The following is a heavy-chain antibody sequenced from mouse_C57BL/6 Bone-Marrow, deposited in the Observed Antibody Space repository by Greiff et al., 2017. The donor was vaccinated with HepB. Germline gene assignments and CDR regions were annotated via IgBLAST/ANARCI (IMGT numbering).Heavy chain of an antibody. D-gene: IGHD2-5*01. Sequence: EVHLVESGGGLVKPGGSLKLSCAASGFTFSDYGMHWVRQAPEKGLEWVAYISSGSSTIYYADTVKGRFTISRDNAKNTLFLQMTSLRSEDTAMYYCARASYYSNYDYAMDYWGQGTSVTVSS. J-gene: IGHJ4*01. CDR3: ARASYYSNYDYAMDY. V-gene: IGHV5-17*01. CDR2: ISSGSSTI. CDR1: GFTFSDYG.